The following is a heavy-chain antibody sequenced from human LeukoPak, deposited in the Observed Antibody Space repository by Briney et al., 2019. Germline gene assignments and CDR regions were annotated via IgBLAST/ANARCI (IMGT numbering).Heavy chain of an antibody. D-gene: IGHD3-10*01. V-gene: IGHV3-30*18. CDR3: AKDRNVFGELCDY. Sequence: GGSLRLSCAASGFTFSSYGMHWVRQAPGKGLEWVAVISYDGSNKYYADSVKGRFTISRDNSKNTLYLQMNSLRAEDTAVYYCAKDRNVFGELCDYWGQGTLVTVSS. CDR2: ISYDGSNK. CDR1: GFTFSSYG. J-gene: IGHJ4*02.